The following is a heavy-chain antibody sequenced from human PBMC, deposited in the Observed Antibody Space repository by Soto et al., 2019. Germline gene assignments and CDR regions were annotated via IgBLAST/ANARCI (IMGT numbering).Heavy chain of an antibody. CDR3: AKEIAVAGPSYFDF. CDR2: ITKSGVDT. V-gene: IGHV3-23*01. CDR1: GFTFSSYA. J-gene: IGHJ4*02. Sequence: GGSLRLSCAASGFTFSSYAMTWVRQAPGKGLEWVSSITKSGVDTYYADSVKGRFTISRDNSKNTLYLQMNSLRAEDTAIYYCAKEIAVAGPSYFDFWGQGTLVTVSS. D-gene: IGHD6-19*01.